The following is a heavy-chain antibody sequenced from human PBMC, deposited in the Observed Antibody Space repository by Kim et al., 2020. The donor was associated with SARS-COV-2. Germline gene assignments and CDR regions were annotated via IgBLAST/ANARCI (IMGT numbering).Heavy chain of an antibody. CDR3: ARDLSYYYGLDV. J-gene: IGHJ6*02. V-gene: IGHV4-4*07. Sequence: SNPALKSRVPMSVDTSKNQFSLKVSSVTAADTAVYYWARDLSYYYGLDVWGQGTTVTVSS.